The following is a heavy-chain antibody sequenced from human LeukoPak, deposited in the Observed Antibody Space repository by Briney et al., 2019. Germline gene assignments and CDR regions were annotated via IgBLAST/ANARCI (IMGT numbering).Heavy chain of an antibody. V-gene: IGHV4-30-2*01. CDR2: IYHSGST. D-gene: IGHD3-3*01. Sequence: SETLSLTCTVSGGSISSGGYYWSWIRQPPGKGLEWIGYIYHSGSTYYNPSLKSRVTISVDRSKNQFSLKLSSVTAADTAVYYCARLDFWSGYFLDYWGQGTLVTVSS. CDR3: ARLDFWSGYFLDY. J-gene: IGHJ4*02. CDR1: GGSISSGGYY.